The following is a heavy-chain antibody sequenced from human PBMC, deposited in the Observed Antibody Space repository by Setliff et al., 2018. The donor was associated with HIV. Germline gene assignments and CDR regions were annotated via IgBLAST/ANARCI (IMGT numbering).Heavy chain of an antibody. CDR2: ISAAGTI. Sequence: SETLSLTCTVSGGSISCYYWSWIRQPAGKRLEFIGRISAAGTINYNPSLRSRVTLSVDTSENQFSLTVNSVTAADTAMYFCARDEGRATGSWWDQSASWYLDYWGHGILVT. CDR3: ARDEGRATGSWWDQSASWYLDY. V-gene: IGHV4-4*07. D-gene: IGHD6-13*01. CDR1: GGSISCYY. J-gene: IGHJ4*01.